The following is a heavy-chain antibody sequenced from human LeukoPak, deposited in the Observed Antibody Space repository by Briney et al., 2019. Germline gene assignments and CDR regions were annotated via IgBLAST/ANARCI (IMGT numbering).Heavy chain of an antibody. CDR3: ARVLVPASFYYYYGMDV. V-gene: IGHV1-18*01. D-gene: IGHD2-2*01. CDR2: ISAYNGNT. CDR1: GYTFTSYG. Sequence: GASVKVSCKASGYTFTSYGISWVRQAPGRGPEWMGWISAYNGNTNYAQKLQGRVTMTTDTSTSTAYMELRSLRSDDTAVYYCARVLVPASFYYYYGMDVWGQGTTVTVSS. J-gene: IGHJ6*02.